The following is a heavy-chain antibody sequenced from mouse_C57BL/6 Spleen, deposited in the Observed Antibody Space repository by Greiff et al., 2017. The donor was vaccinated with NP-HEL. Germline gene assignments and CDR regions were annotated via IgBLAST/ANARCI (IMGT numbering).Heavy chain of an antibody. V-gene: IGHV1-81*01. Sequence: QVQLQQSGAELARPGASVKLSCKASGYTFTSYGISWVKQRTGQGLEWIGEIYPRSGNTYYNEKFKGKATLTADKSSSTAYMELRSLTSEDSAVYFCARGDDYKGNYFDYWGQGTTLTVSS. CDR1: GYTFTSYG. D-gene: IGHD2-4*01. J-gene: IGHJ2*01. CDR2: IYPRSGNT. CDR3: ARGDDYKGNYFDY.